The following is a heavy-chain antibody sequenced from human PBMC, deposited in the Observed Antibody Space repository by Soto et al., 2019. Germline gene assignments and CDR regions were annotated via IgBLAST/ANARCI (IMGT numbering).Heavy chain of an antibody. J-gene: IGHJ3*02. CDR2: ISSGSNYI. V-gene: IGHV3-21*01. D-gene: IGHD3-22*01. Sequence: EVQLVESGGGLVKPGGSLRLSCAASRFTFSSYTMNWVRQAPGKGLEWVSSISSGSNYIYYADSVKGRFTISRDNAKNSLYLQMNSLRAEDTAVYYCANLSDDSMWGQGTMVTVSS. CDR3: ANLSDDSM. CDR1: RFTFSSYT.